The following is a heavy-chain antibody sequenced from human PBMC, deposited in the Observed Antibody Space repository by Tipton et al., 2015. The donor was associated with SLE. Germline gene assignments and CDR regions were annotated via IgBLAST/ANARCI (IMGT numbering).Heavy chain of an antibody. D-gene: IGHD3-3*01. CDR1: GFTFSSYA. CDR2: INWNGGST. J-gene: IGHJ3*02. Sequence: SLRLSCAASGFTFSSYAMSWVRQAPGKGLEWVSGINWNGGSTGYADSVKGRFTISRDISKNTLYLQINSLRAEDTAVYYCAKDPGLEAFWSGYRGAFDIWGLGTMVTVSS. CDR3: AKDPGLEAFWSGYRGAFDI. V-gene: IGHV3-23*01.